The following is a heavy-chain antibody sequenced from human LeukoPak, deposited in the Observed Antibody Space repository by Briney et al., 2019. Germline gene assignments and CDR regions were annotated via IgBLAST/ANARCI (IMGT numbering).Heavy chain of an antibody. V-gene: IGHV3-30*18. Sequence: PGGSLRLSCAASGFTFSSYGMHWVRQAPGKGLEWVAVISYDGSNKYYADSVKGRFTISRDNSKNTLYLQMNSLRAEDTAVYYCAKDLAYSSSWSFDYWGQGTLVTVSS. CDR2: ISYDGSNK. J-gene: IGHJ4*02. CDR3: AKDLAYSSSWSFDY. D-gene: IGHD6-13*01. CDR1: GFTFSSYG.